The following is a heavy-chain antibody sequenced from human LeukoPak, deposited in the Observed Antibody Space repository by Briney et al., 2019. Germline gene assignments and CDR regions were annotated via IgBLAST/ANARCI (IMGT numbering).Heavy chain of an antibody. D-gene: IGHD5-24*01. CDR2: IKEEGTET. CDR1: GFMFSSNW. J-gene: IGHJ4*02. Sequence: HPGGSLRLSCAASGFMFSSNWMSWVRLAPGKGLEWVANIKEEGTETYYVDSVKGRFTISRDNAKNSSYLQMNSLRVEDTAVYYCAKEGRSLQTYWGQGTLVTVSS. CDR3: AKEGRSLQTY. V-gene: IGHV3-7*03.